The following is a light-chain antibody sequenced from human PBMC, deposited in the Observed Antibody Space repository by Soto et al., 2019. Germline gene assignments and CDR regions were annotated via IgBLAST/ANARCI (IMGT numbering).Light chain of an antibody. Sequence: QSVLTQPRSVSGSPGQSVTISCTGTSSDVGGYNYVSWYQQHPGKAPKLMIYDVSERPSGVPDRFSGSKSGNTASLTISGLQAEDEADYYCCSYAGGYTFVFAPGTKVTVL. CDR2: DVS. J-gene: IGLJ1*01. V-gene: IGLV2-11*01. CDR1: SSDVGGYNY. CDR3: CSYAGGYTFV.